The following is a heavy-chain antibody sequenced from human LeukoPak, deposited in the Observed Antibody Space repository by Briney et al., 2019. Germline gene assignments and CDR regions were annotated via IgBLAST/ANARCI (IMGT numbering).Heavy chain of an antibody. V-gene: IGHV4-30-4*01. CDR2: IYYSGST. Sequence: SETLSLTCTVSGGSISSGDYYWSWIRQPPGKGLEWIGYIYYSGSTYYNPSLKSRVTISVDTSKNQFSLKLSSVTAADTAVYYCATSGEGGHLDYWGQGTLVTVSS. D-gene: IGHD3-10*01. CDR1: GGSISSGDYY. CDR3: ATSGEGGHLDY. J-gene: IGHJ4*02.